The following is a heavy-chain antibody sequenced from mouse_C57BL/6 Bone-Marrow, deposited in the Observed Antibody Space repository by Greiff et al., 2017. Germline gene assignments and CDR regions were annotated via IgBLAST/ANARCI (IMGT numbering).Heavy chain of an antibody. CDR1: GFNIKDDY. Sequence: EVQLQQSGAELVRPGASVKLSCTASGFNIKDDYMHWVKQRPEQGLEWIGWLDPENGDTEYASKFQGKATITADTSSNTAYLQLSSLTSEDTAVYYCTTYSNPYYARDYWGQGTSVTVSS. D-gene: IGHD2-5*01. J-gene: IGHJ4*01. CDR3: TTYSNPYYARDY. CDR2: LDPENGDT. V-gene: IGHV14-4*01.